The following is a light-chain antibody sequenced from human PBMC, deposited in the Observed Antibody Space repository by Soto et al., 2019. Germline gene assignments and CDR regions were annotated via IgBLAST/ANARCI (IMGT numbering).Light chain of an antibody. CDR1: QSLSRH. Sequence: DIQMTQSPSSLSASVGDRVTITCRASQSLSRHLTWYQQKPGEAPKLLIYATSNLQSGVPSRFSGSGSETDFTLTIDSLQPEDFATYYCLQDYNYPWTFGPGTKVDIK. CDR3: LQDYNYPWT. V-gene: IGKV1-39*01. CDR2: ATS. J-gene: IGKJ1*01.